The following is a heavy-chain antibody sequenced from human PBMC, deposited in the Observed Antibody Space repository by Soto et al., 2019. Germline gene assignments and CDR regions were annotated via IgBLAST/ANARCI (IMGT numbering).Heavy chain of an antibody. CDR2: INAGNGNT. Sequence: ASAMFPCKDAGYAFTCYGKHWVPKAPGQSLEWMGWINAGNGNTNYSQTFQGRVTITRDTSASRAYMELSRLRSEDTAVDYCARDRKLTPDAFDIWCQGPMVSVSS. CDR1: GYAFTCYG. J-gene: IGHJ3*02. V-gene: IGHV1-3*01. CDR3: ARDRKLTPDAFDI.